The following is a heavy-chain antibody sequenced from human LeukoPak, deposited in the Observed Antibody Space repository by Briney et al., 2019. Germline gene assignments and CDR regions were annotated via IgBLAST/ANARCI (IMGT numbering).Heavy chain of an antibody. CDR1: GGSVNTNPNY. J-gene: IGHJ4*02. V-gene: IGHV4-39*01. Sequence: PSETLSLTCTVSGGSVNTNPNYWGWIRQPPGKGLEWIGSIYYSGSTYYNPSLKSRVTISVDTSKNQFSLKLSSVTAADTAVYYCVSSSLLFDYWGQGTLVTVSS. CDR3: VSSSLLFDY. D-gene: IGHD6-13*01. CDR2: IYYSGST.